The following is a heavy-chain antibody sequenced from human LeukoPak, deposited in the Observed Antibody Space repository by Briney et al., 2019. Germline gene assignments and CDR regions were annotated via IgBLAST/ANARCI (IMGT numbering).Heavy chain of an antibody. V-gene: IGHV3-74*01. D-gene: IGHD6-6*01. J-gene: IGHJ4*02. CDR2: INTDGSST. CDR3: ARGGVYSTSAVDY. CDR1: GFTFNNYG. Sequence: GGSLRLSCGASGFTFNNYGMHWVRQAPGKGLLWVSRINTDGSSTTYADSVKGRFTISRDNAKNTLYLQMNSLRAEDTALYYCARGGVYSTSAVDYWGQGTLVTVSS.